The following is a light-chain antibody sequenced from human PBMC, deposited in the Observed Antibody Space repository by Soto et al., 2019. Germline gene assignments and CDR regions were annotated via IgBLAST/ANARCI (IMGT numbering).Light chain of an antibody. J-gene: IGKJ1*01. CDR2: LGS. CDR1: QSLLHSNGYNY. CDR3: MQAVQTPPT. Sequence: DIVMTQSPLSLPVTPGEPASISCGSSQSLLHSNGYNYLDWYLQRPGQSPQLLIYLGSNRASGVPDRFSGSGSGTDFTLKISRVEAEDVGVYYCMQAVQTPPTFGQGTKVDIK. V-gene: IGKV2-28*01.